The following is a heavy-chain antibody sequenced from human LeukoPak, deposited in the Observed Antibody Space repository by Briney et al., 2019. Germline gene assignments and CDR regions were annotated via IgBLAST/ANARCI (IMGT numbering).Heavy chain of an antibody. CDR3: ARAPPSRIGGGSYYFDY. J-gene: IGHJ4*02. CDR2: IYYSGST. D-gene: IGHD2-15*01. V-gene: IGHV4-59*01. CDR1: GGSISSYY. Sequence: SETLSLTCTVAGGSISSYYWSWIRQPPGKVLEWIVYIYYSGSTNYNPSLKSRVTISVDTSKNQFSLKLSSVTAADTAVYYCARAPPSRIGGGSYYFDYWGQGTLVTVSS.